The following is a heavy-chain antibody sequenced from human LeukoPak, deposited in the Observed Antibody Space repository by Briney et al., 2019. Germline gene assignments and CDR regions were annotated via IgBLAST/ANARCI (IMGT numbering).Heavy chain of an antibody. CDR3: ARGAWFGELGKYYFDY. Sequence: ASVKVSCKASGGTFSNYAVSWVRQAPGQGLEWMGGIIPICGTTNYAQKFQDRVTIVTDKSTSTAYMDLSSLRSDDTAVDYCARGAWFGELGKYYFDYWGQGTPVTVSS. CDR2: IIPICGTT. CDR1: GGTFSNYA. V-gene: IGHV1-69*05. D-gene: IGHD3-10*01. J-gene: IGHJ4*02.